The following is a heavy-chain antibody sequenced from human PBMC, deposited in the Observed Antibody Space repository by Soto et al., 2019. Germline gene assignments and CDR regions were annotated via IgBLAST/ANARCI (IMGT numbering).Heavy chain of an antibody. J-gene: IGHJ5*02. D-gene: IGHD2-2*02. Sequence: QVKLVQSGAEVKKPGASVKASCKASGYSFSTYDINWVRQAAGQGLEWMGWVNPKSGNTDYAQRFRGRVTTTSNTSISTAYRERCARTPEDTDVYYWAKPYCESTSCYTDWFDPGGQGTLVTVSS. CDR3: AKPYCESTSCYTDWFDP. V-gene: IGHV1-8*01. CDR1: GYSFSTYD. CDR2: VNPKSGNT.